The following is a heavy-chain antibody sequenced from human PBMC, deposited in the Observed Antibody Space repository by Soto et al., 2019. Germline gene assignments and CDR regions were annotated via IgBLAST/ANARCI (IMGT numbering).Heavy chain of an antibody. D-gene: IGHD5-12*01. CDR1: GFTVSSSQ. Sequence: PGGSLRLSCAASGFTVSSSQMTWVRQAPGKALEWVSVIFIGGTTQYSSSLKSRVTISVDMSEKQSSLKLASVTAADTAVYWCARDPVDGYAFFDSWGQGVLVTVSS. V-gene: IGHV3-53*05. CDR3: ARDPVDGYAFFDS. J-gene: IGHJ5*02. CDR2: IFIGGTT.